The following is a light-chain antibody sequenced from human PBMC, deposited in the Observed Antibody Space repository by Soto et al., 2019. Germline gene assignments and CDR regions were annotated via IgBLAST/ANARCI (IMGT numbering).Light chain of an antibody. J-gene: IGKJ1*01. V-gene: IGKV2-28*01. Sequence: DIVMTQSPLSLPVTPGEPASISCRSSQSLLHSNGYNYLDWYLQKPGQSPQLLIYLGSNRASGVPDRFSGSGSGTDFTLKSSRVEAEDVWVYYCMQALQTPPTFGQGTKVEIK. CDR1: QSLLHSNGYNY. CDR2: LGS. CDR3: MQALQTPPT.